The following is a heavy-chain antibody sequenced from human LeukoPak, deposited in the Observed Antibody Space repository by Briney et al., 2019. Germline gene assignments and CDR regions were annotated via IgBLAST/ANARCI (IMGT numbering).Heavy chain of an antibody. CDR3: ARDTSGWYFNL. CDR2: IHYSGSI. CDR1: GRPISSYY. D-gene: IGHD6-19*01. J-gene: IGHJ2*01. Sequence: SETLSLTCTVSGRPISSYYWSWLRQFPGKGLEWIGYIHYSGSINYNPSLKSRVTMSIDTPKNQFSLNLTSVTAGDPAVYYCARDTSGWYFNLWGRGTLVTVSS. V-gene: IGHV4-59*01.